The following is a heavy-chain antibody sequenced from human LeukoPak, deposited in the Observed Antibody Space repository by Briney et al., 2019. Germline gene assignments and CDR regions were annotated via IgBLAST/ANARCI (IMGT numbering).Heavy chain of an antibody. CDR3: ASGIAVAGTFYYYYYGMDV. CDR1: GYTFTSYA. V-gene: IGHV1-3*01. D-gene: IGHD6-19*01. Sequence: ASVKVSCKASGYTFTSYAMHWVRQAPGQRLEWMGWINAGNGNTKYSQKFQGRVTITRDTSASTAYMELSSLRSEDTAVYYCASGIAVAGTFYYYYYGMDVWGQGTTVTASS. CDR2: INAGNGNT. J-gene: IGHJ6*02.